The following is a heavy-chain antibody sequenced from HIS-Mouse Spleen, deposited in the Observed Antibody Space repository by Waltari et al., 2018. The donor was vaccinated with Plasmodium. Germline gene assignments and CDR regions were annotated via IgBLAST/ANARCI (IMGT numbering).Heavy chain of an antibody. CDR1: GFTFSGYW. J-gene: IGHJ2*01. V-gene: IGHV3-7*01. CDR3: ASSWYWYFDL. Sequence: EVQLVESGGGLVQPGGSLRLSCAASGFTFSGYWMSWVRQAPGKGLDGVANIKQDGSEKYYVEPVKGRFTISRDNAKNSLYLQMNSLRAEDTAVYYCASSWYWYFDLWGRGTLVTVSS. CDR2: IKQDGSEK. D-gene: IGHD6-13*01.